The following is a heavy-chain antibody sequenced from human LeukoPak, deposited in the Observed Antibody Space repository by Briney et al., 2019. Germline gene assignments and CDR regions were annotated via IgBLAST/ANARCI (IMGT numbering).Heavy chain of an antibody. CDR3: AKDRGVVVPAAILDDY. D-gene: IGHD2-2*02. CDR1: GFTFSSYS. V-gene: IGHV3-21*01. J-gene: IGHJ4*02. CDR2: ISSSSSYI. Sequence: GGSLRLSCAASGFTFSSYSMNWVRQAPGKGLEWVSSISSSSSYIYYADSVKGRFNISRDNAKNSLYLQMNSLRAEDTAVYHCAKDRGVVVPAAILDDYWGQGTLVTVSS.